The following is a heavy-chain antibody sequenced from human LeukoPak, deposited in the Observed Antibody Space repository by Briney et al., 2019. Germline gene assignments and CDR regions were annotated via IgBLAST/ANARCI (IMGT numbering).Heavy chain of an antibody. CDR3: ARQGRVGYDFWSGYYFDY. CDR1: GGSISSSSYY. Sequence: SETLSLTCTVSGGSISSSSYYWGWIRQPPGKGLEWIGSIYYSGSTYYNPSLKSRVTISVDTSKNQFSLKLSSVTAADTAVYYCARQGRVGYDFWSGYYFDYWGQGTLVTVSS. CDR2: IYYSGST. V-gene: IGHV4-39*01. D-gene: IGHD3-3*01. J-gene: IGHJ4*02.